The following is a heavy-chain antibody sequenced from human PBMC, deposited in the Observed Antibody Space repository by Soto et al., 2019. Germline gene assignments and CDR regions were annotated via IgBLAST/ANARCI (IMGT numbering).Heavy chain of an antibody. CDR1: GFTFSSYS. Sequence: EVQLVESGGGLVKPGGSLRLSCAASGFTFSSYSMNWVRQAPGKGLEWVSSISSSSSYIYYADSVKGRFTISRDNAKNSLYLQMNSLRAEDTAVYYCASAPPVVVAATWYTFWGQGTLVTVSS. V-gene: IGHV3-21*01. D-gene: IGHD2-15*01. CDR3: ASAPPVVVAATWYTF. CDR2: ISSSSSYI. J-gene: IGHJ4*02.